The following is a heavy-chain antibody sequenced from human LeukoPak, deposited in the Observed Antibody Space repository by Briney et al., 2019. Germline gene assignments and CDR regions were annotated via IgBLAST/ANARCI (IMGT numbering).Heavy chain of an antibody. CDR2: IPSDGRNQ. J-gene: IGHJ4*02. Sequence: GGSLRLSCAASGFTFSSYGMHWVRQAPGKGLEWVSFIPSDGRNQYSADSVKGRFTISRDISKNTLHLQMNSLRTEDTAVYYCAKDGTIFGVTYLDSWGQGTLVTVSS. CDR1: GFTFSSYG. D-gene: IGHD3-3*01. CDR3: AKDGTIFGVTYLDS. V-gene: IGHV3-30*02.